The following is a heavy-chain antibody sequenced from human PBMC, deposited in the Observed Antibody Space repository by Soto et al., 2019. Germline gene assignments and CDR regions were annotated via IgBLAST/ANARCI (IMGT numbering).Heavy chain of an antibody. CDR1: GYTFINYY. J-gene: IGHJ3*02. CDR3: AREKWLVRRNDPFDI. CDR2: INPNGGST. Sequence: QVQLVQSGAEVKKPGASVKVSCKASGYTFINYYMHWVRQAPGQGLEWMGIINPNGGSTTYAQKFQGRVTLTRDTSTNTVNMERSSLRSEDTAVYYCAREKWLVRRNDPFDIWGQGTMVTVSS. V-gene: IGHV1-46*01. D-gene: IGHD6-19*01.